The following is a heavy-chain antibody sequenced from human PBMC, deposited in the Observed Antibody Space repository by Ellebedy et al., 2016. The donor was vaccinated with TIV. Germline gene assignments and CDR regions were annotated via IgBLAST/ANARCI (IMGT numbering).Heavy chain of an antibody. CDR1: GFSFSDYN. D-gene: IGHD6-19*01. V-gene: IGHV3-48*04. CDR3: ARDRSTGWYYFDY. J-gene: IGHJ4*02. CDR2: ISGGGRSV. Sequence: GGSLRLSCGASGFSFSDYNINWVRLAPGKGLEWLSHISGGGRSVYYADSVRGRFTISRDNAKNSVYLLMNSLRAEDTAVYYCARDRSTGWYYFDYWGQGTLVTVSS.